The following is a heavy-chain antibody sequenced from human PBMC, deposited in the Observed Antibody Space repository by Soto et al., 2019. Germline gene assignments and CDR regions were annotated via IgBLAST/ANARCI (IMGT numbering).Heavy chain of an antibody. CDR3: ARSSGDYYDSSGYYSSYFDY. V-gene: IGHV4-59*01. CDR1: GGSISSYY. J-gene: IGHJ4*02. Sequence: SETLSLTCTVSGGSISSYYWSWIRQPPGKGLEWIGYIYYSGSTNYNPSLKSRVTISVDTSKNQFSLKLSSVTAADTAVYYCARSSGDYYDSSGYYSSYFDYWGQGTLVTVSS. CDR2: IYYSGST. D-gene: IGHD3-22*01.